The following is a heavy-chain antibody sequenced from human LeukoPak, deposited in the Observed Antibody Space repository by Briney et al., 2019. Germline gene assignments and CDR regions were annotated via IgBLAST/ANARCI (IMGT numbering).Heavy chain of an antibody. J-gene: IGHJ4*02. CDR1: GFTFSDYY. CDR2: ISSSGSTI. Sequence: KPGGSLRLSCAASGFTFSDYYMSWIRQAPGKGLEWVSYISSSGSTIYYADSVKGRFTISRDNAKNSLYLQMNSLRAEDTAVYYCAKDSYYDSNGPFDYWGQGTLVTASS. D-gene: IGHD3-22*01. V-gene: IGHV3-11*01. CDR3: AKDSYYDSNGPFDY.